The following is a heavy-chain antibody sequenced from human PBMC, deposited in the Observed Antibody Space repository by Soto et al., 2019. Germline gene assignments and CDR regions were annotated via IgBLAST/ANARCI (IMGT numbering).Heavy chain of an antibody. CDR2: ISYDGSNK. V-gene: IGHV3-30-3*01. CDR1: GFTFSSYA. CDR3: ARVAGWDAFDI. J-gene: IGHJ3*02. Sequence: QVQLVESGGGVVQPGMSLRLSCAASGFTFSSYAMHWVRQAPGKGLEWVAVISYDGSNKYYADSVKGRFTISRDNSKNTLYLHMTRLRAEDTAVYYCARVAGWDAFDIWGQGTMVTVSS.